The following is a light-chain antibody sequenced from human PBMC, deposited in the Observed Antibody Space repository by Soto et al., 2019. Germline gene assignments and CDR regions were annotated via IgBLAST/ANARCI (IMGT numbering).Light chain of an antibody. V-gene: IGLV3-21*02. Sequence: SYELTQPPSVSVAPGQTARITCEGHNIGSKSVHWYQLRPGQAPVVVVYDDTDRPPGIPERFSGSNSGNTATLTITRVEAGDGAGYYCQVRDSSNDYLVFGGGTK. CDR2: DDT. CDR1: NIGSKS. J-gene: IGLJ3*02. CDR3: QVRDSSNDYLV.